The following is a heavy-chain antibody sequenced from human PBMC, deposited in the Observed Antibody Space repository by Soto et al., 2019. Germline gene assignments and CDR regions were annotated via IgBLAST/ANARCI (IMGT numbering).Heavy chain of an antibody. CDR3: ARVRVKVGGGYFDY. CDR1: GGSISSGGYY. J-gene: IGHJ4*02. V-gene: IGHV4-31*03. Sequence: QVQLQESGPGLVKPSQTLSLTCTVSGGSISSGGYYWSWIRQHPGKGLEWIGYIYYSGSTYYNPSLNSRFTISVDTSKHPFSLKLSSVTAADTAVYYCARVRVKVGGGYFDYWGQGTLVTVSS. D-gene: IGHD2-15*01. CDR2: IYYSGST.